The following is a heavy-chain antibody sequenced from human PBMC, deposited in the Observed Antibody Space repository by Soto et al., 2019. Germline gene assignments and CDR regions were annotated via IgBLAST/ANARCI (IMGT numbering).Heavy chain of an antibody. CDR2: IIPIFGTA. CDR1: GGTFGIYA. D-gene: IGHD6-6*01. Sequence: SVKVSCKASGGTFGIYAISWVLQAPGQGLEWMGGIIPIFGTANYAQKFQGRVTITADESTSTAYMELGSLRSEDTAVYYCGRQLFASGYGMDVWGQGTTVTVSS. J-gene: IGHJ6*02. V-gene: IGHV1-69*13. CDR3: GRQLFASGYGMDV.